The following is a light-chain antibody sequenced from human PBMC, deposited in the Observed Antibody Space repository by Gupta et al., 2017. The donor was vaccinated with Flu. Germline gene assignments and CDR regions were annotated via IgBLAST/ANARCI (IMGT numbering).Light chain of an antibody. V-gene: IGKV2-28*01. CDR1: QSLLHSNGYIY. Sequence: GVTQVSPSLAVTPGEPASISCRSSQSLLHSNGYIYLDWYLQKPGQSPQLLIYLGSHRASGVPDRFSGSGSGSDFTLKISRVEAEDLGVYYCMQASRSPCTFGHGTKLDIK. CDR2: LGS. CDR3: MQASRSPCT. J-gene: IGKJ2*02.